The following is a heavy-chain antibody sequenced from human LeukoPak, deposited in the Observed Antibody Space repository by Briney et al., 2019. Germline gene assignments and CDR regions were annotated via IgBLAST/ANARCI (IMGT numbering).Heavy chain of an antibody. Sequence: ASVKVSCKASGYTFTGYYMHWVRQAPGQGLEWMGWINPNSGGTNYAQKFQGRVTMTRDTSTSTAYMELSRLRSDDPAVYYCARYCSGGSCSYFDYWGQGTLVTVSS. CDR3: ARYCSGGSCSYFDY. J-gene: IGHJ4*02. V-gene: IGHV1-2*02. CDR2: INPNSGGT. D-gene: IGHD2-15*01. CDR1: GYTFTGYY.